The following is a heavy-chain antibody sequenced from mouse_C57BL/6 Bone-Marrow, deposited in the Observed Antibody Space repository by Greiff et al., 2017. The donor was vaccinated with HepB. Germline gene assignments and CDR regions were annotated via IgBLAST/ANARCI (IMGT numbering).Heavy chain of an antibody. CDR2: IHPNSGST. D-gene: IGHD2-3*01. V-gene: IGHV1-64*01. CDR3: GRMATGYFDV. J-gene: IGHJ1*03. Sequence: QVQLQQPGAELVKPGASVKLSCKASGYTFTSYWMHWVKQRPGQGLEWIGMIHPNSGSTNYNEKFKSKATLTEDKSSSTAYMQLSSLTSEDSAVYYCGRMATGYFDVWGTGTTVTVSS. CDR1: GYTFTSYW.